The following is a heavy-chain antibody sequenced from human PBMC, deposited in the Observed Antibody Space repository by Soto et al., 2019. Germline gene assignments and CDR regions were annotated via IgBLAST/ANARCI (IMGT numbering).Heavy chain of an antibody. CDR2: IYSGGST. J-gene: IGHJ6*02. Sequence: GGSLRLSCAASGFTVSSNYMSWVRQAPGKGLEWVSVIYSGGSTYYADSVKGRFTISRDNSKNTLYLQMNSLRAEDTAVYYRARGHSITIFGSYYYGMDVWGQGTTVTVSS. D-gene: IGHD3-3*01. CDR1: GFTVSSNY. V-gene: IGHV3-53*01. CDR3: ARGHSITIFGSYYYGMDV.